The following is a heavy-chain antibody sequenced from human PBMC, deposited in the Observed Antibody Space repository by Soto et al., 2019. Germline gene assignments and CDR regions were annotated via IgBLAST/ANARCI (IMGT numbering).Heavy chain of an antibody. CDR3: TTSVTGTPRAIDY. J-gene: IGHJ4*02. V-gene: IGHV3-15*01. CDR1: GFPFTKAW. CDR2: IKSTTDGGRI. Sequence: EVHLVESGGGLVKPGGTLRLSCGASGFPFTKAWMSWVRQAPGKGLEWVGRIKSTTDGGRIDYAASVKGRFTISRDDSNNTLYLQMKSLKTEDTAVYYCTTSVTGTPRAIDYWGQGTLVIVSS. D-gene: IGHD1-7*01.